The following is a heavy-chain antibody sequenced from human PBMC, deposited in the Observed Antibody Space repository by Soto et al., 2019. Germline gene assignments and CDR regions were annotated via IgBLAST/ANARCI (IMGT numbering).Heavy chain of an antibody. CDR3: AKDQSNSNPLYYFDF. CDR2: MSRTGDNT. D-gene: IGHD3-22*01. Sequence: GSLRLSCAASGFTFSIYAMTWVRQSPGKGLEWVSSMSRTGDNTYYADSVKGRFTISRDNSKNTLYLQRNSLRAEDTAIYYCAKDQSNSNPLYYFDFWGPGTLVTVSS. J-gene: IGHJ4*02. CDR1: GFTFSIYA. V-gene: IGHV3-23*01.